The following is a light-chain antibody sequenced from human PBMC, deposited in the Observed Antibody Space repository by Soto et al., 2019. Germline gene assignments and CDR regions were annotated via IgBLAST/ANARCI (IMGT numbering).Light chain of an antibody. Sequence: ENVLTQSPGTLSLSPGERATLSCRASQSVTSNFLAWYQQKPGQAPRLLIYGASTRAAGVPDRFSGSGSGTDFTLTITRLEPEDFAVYYCQQYGRSPLLYTFGQGSKLWVK. V-gene: IGKV3-20*01. CDR1: QSVTSNF. CDR3: QQYGRSPLLYT. J-gene: IGKJ2*01. CDR2: GAS.